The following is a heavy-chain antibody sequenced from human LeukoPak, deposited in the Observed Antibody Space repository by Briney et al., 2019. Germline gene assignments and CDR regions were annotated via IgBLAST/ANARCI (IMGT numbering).Heavy chain of an antibody. CDR1: RFTVSGYA. J-gene: IGHJ5*02. D-gene: IGHD6-19*01. Sequence: PGGSLRLSCAASRFTVSGYAMCWVRQAPGKGLEWVSCIDASGVNTYYADSVKGRFTISRDNSNNTLYLQMNSLRAEDTAVYYCAKGSGSGWYGWFDPWGQGTLVTVSS. CDR3: AKGSGSGWYGWFDP. CDR2: IDASGVNT. V-gene: IGHV3-23*01.